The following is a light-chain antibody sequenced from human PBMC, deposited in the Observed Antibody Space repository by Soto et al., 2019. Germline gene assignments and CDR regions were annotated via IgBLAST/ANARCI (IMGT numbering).Light chain of an antibody. J-gene: IGLJ2*01. V-gene: IGLV2-14*02. CDR2: EGS. CDR3: CSYTSSSIAEL. CDR1: SSDIGGYNL. Sequence: QSALTQPASVSGSPGQSITISCTVTSSDIGGYNLVSWYQQHPGKAPKLLIYEGSRRPSGVSNRFSGSKSGNTASLTISGLQAEDEADYYCCSYTSSSIAELFGGGTKLTVL.